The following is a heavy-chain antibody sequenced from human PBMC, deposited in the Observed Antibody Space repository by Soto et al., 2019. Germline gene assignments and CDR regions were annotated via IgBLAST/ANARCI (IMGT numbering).Heavy chain of an antibody. CDR1: EFTFSSYE. CDR3: ARGYCTSSACHWNFDY. J-gene: IGHJ4*02. D-gene: IGHD2-8*02. CDR2: ITSTGSTR. V-gene: IGHV3-48*03. Sequence: VVPLILSCAAAEFTFSSYEMNLVSKAPGKGLEWVSDITSTGSTRYYADSVKGRFTISRDNAKNSLYLQMNSLRAEDTAVYYCARGYCTSSACHWNFDYWGQGTLFTVSS.